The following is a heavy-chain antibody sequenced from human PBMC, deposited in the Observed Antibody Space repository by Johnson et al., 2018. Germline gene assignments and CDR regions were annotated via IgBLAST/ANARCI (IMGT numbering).Heavy chain of an antibody. V-gene: IGHV1-69*14. Sequence: QVQLVQSGAEVKKPGSSVKVSCKASGGTFSSYAISWVRQAPGQGLEWMGGIIPIFGTANYAQKFQGRVTITADKSTSTADMELGSLRSEDTAVYYWAREGLARGAFDIWGQGTMVTVSS. CDR3: AREGLARGAFDI. D-gene: IGHD3-10*01. CDR2: IIPIFGTA. CDR1: GGTFSSYA. J-gene: IGHJ3*02.